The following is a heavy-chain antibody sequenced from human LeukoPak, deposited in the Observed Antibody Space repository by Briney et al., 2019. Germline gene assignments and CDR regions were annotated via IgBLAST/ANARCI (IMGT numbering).Heavy chain of an antibody. Sequence: QPGGSLRLSCAASGFIFSSYGMHWVRQAPGKGLEWVAVISYDGGNISYTDSVKGRFTISRDNSKNTLYLQMNSLRAEDTAVYYCAKRGYCRGGTCFSHDASDIWGQGTMVTVSS. V-gene: IGHV3-30*18. J-gene: IGHJ3*02. CDR2: ISYDGGNI. CDR3: AKRGYCRGGTCFSHDASDI. D-gene: IGHD2-15*01. CDR1: GFIFSSYG.